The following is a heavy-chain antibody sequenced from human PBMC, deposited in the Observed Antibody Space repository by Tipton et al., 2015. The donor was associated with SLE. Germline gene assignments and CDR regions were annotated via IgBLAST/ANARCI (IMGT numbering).Heavy chain of an antibody. Sequence: TLSLTCAVYGGSFSGYYWSWIRQPPGKGLEWIGYIYYSGSTNYNPSLKSRVTISVDTSKNQFSLRLSSVTAADTAVYYCASSPPNQWLAYYFDYWGQGTLVTVSS. V-gene: IGHV4-59*01. D-gene: IGHD6-19*01. CDR1: GGSFSGYY. CDR2: IYYSGST. J-gene: IGHJ4*02. CDR3: ASSPPNQWLAYYFDY.